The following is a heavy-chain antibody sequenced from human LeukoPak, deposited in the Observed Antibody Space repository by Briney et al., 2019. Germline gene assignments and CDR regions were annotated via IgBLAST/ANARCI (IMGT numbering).Heavy chain of an antibody. CDR3: AGPHGAFDI. D-gene: IGHD3-9*01. CDR2: ISGGGGST. CDR1: GITFSDYA. Sequence: GGSLRLSCAASGITFSDYAMTWVRQAPGKGLEWVSTISGGGGSTYYADSVKGRFTISRDNSKNTLYLQMNSLRAEDTAVYYCAGPHGAFDIWGQGTLVTVSS. V-gene: IGHV3-23*01. J-gene: IGHJ4*02.